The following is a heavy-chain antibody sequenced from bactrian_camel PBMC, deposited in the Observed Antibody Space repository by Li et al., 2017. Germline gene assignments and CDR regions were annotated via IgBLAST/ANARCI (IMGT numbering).Heavy chain of an antibody. CDR2: INSGGGST. CDR1: GFTFSSYA. Sequence: VQLVESGGGLVQPGGSLRLSCAASGFTFSSYAMSWVRQAPGKGLEWVSGINSGGGSTYYADSVKGRLTISRDNAKNTLYLQMNSLKPEDTAMYYCAVGRFSGQCGLRADFAHWGQGTQVTVS. J-gene: IGHJ6*01. D-gene: IGHD2*01. CDR3: AVGRFSGQCGLRADFAH. V-gene: IGHV3S31*01.